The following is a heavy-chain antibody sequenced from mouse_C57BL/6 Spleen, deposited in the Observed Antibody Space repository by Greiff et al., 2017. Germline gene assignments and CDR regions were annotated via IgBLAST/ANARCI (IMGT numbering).Heavy chain of an antibody. Sequence: VQLQESGPELVKPGASVKISCKASGYAFSSSWMNWVKQRPGKGLEWIGRIYPGDGDTNYNGKFKGKATLTADKSSSTAYMQLSSLTSEDSAVYFCVADSSGSWFAYWGQGTLVTVSA. J-gene: IGHJ3*01. D-gene: IGHD3-2*02. CDR1: GYAFSSSW. CDR2: IYPGDGDT. CDR3: VADSSGSWFAY. V-gene: IGHV1-82*01.